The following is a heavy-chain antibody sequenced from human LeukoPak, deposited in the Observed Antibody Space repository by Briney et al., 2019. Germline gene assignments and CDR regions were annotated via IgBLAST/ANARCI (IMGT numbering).Heavy chain of an antibody. V-gene: IGHV3-53*01. D-gene: IGHD6-6*01. Sequence: GGSLRLSCAASGFTVMNNYMSWPRQAPGKGLEWVSVIYSWGGTYYADSVRGRFTVSRDNSTNTVFLQMNILRAEDTAVYYCARAFIAYSSSPLHYWGQGTLVTVSS. CDR2: IYSWGGT. CDR3: ARAFIAYSSSPLHY. CDR1: GFTVMNNY. J-gene: IGHJ4*02.